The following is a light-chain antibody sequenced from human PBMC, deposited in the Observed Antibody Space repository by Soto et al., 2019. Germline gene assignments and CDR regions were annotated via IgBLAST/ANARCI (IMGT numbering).Light chain of an antibody. CDR2: QDN. J-gene: IGLJ3*02. CDR1: GGSIANNY. V-gene: IGLV6-57*04. Sequence: NFMLTQPHSVSESPGKTVTISCTRSGGSIANNYVQWYQQRPGSAPTPVIFQDNERPSGVPDRFSGSIDSSSNSASLTISGLRTEDEADYYCQSYDSNNWVFGGGTKLTVL. CDR3: QSYDSNNWV.